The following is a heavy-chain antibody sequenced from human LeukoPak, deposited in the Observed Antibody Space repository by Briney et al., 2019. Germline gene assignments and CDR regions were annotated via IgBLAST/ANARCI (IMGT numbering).Heavy chain of an antibody. CDR1: GFPFDDYT. D-gene: IGHD3-22*01. CDR3: AKGTMDGGQYYYDSS. V-gene: IGHV3-23*01. J-gene: IGHJ4*02. CDR2: ISASGGIT. Sequence: GGSLRLSCTASGFPFDDYTIHWVRQAPGRGLEWVSAISASGGITYYADSVKGRFTISRDNSKNTLYLQMNSLRAEDTAIYYCAKGTMDGGQYYYDSSGGQGTLVTVSS.